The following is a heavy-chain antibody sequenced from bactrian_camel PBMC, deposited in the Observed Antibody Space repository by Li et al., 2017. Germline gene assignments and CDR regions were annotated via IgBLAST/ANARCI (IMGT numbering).Heavy chain of an antibody. D-gene: IGHD1*01. CDR1: GYIFSSCA. CDR2: IRGDGTT. CDR3: VRDISNCDSCFHD. J-gene: IGHJ4*01. V-gene: IGHV3S53*01. Sequence: VQLVESGGGSVQAGGSLKLSCAASGYIFSSCAMGWYRQAPGKERELVSIIRGDGTTTYADSVKGRFTISRDNAEDTVYLQMNSLKPEDTAVYYCVRDISNCDSCFHDWGQGTQVTVS.